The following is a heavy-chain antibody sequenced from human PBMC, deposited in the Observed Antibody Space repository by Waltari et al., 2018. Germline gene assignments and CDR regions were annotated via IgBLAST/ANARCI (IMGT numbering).Heavy chain of an antibody. V-gene: IGHV3-30*04. CDR3: ARGKLYSSSFDY. Sequence: QVQLVESGGGVVQPGGSLRLSCAASGFTFSSYAMHWVRQAPGKGLEWVAVISYDGSNKYYVDSVKGRFTISRDNSKNTLYLQMNSLRAEDTAVYYCARGKLYSSSFDYWGQGTLVTVSS. D-gene: IGHD6-13*01. J-gene: IGHJ4*02. CDR2: ISYDGSNK. CDR1: GFTFSSYA.